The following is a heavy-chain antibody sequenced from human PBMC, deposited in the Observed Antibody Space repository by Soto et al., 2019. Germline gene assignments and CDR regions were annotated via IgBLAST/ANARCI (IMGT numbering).Heavy chain of an antibody. CDR1: AGYISSVSY. V-gene: IGHV4-38-2*02. CDR2: IYHGGTT. Sequence: SETLSLTCNVSAGYISSVSYWAWIRQPPGKGPEWIASIYHGGTTFYNPSLKSRITISVDTSNNQFSLKLTSVTAADTAVYYCARVHVMVVAGSTFDYWGHGTLVTVSS. D-gene: IGHD6-19*01. CDR3: ARVHVMVVAGSTFDY. J-gene: IGHJ4*01.